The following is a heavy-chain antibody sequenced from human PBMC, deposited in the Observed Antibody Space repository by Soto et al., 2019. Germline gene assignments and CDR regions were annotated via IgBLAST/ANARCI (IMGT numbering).Heavy chain of an antibody. CDR1: GFIFNTYI. Sequence: PGGSLRRSCAASGFIFNTYIMDWGRQAPGKGLEWVASISPSGSYMYYGDSLKGRFTVSRDNAKNSLYLQMDSLRADDTAIYYCARFGLVTFDCWGQGILVTVSS. D-gene: IGHD3-3*01. CDR2: ISPSGSYM. V-gene: IGHV3-21*01. J-gene: IGHJ4*02. CDR3: ARFGLVTFDC.